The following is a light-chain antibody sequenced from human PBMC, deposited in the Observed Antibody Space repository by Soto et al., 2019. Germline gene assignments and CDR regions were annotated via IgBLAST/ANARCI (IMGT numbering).Light chain of an antibody. CDR3: QQRSNWLPLT. Sequence: EVVLTQSPATLSLSPGERATLSCRASESVSKSLAWYQQKPGQAPRLLIYAASNRAAGIPARFSGSGSGTDFTLTISWLEPEDSAVYYCQQRSNWLPLTFGGGTKVEIK. CDR1: ESVSKS. J-gene: IGKJ4*01. V-gene: IGKV3-11*01. CDR2: AAS.